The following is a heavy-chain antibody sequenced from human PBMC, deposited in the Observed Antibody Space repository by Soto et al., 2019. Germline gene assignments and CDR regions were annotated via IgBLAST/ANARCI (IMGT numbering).Heavy chain of an antibody. J-gene: IGHJ4*02. V-gene: IGHV3-7*04. D-gene: IGHD2-15*01. CDR2: IKQDGSGT. CDR1: GFTFSSYW. Sequence: GGSLRLSCAASGFTFSSYWMHWVRQAPGKGLVWVAHIKQDGSGTSYVDSVKGRFTISRDNAKNSVYLQMNSLRAEDTAVYYCARGRYCSGGRCYFDYWGQGTPVTVSS. CDR3: ARGRYCSGGRCYFDY.